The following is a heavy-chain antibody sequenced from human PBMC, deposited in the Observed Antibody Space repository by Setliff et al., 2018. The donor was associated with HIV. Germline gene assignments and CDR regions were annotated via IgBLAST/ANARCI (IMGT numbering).Heavy chain of an antibody. CDR3: ARDVMEWFGNYFDN. Sequence: SETLSLTCTVSGGSISSGSDYWSWIRQPAGKGLEWIGHIHISGTTNYNPSLKSRVTISIDTSKHQFSLKLTSVTAADTAVYYCARDVMEWFGNYFDNWGQGALVTVSS. CDR2: IHISGTT. D-gene: IGHD3-3*01. J-gene: IGHJ4*02. V-gene: IGHV4-61*09. CDR1: GGSISSGSDY.